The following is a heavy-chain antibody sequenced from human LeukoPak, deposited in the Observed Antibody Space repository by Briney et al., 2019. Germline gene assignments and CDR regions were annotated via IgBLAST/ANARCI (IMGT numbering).Heavy chain of an antibody. V-gene: IGHV4-59*01. CDR2: IYYSGST. CDR1: GGSISSYY. J-gene: IGHJ2*01. Sequence: SETLSLTCTVSGGSISSYYWSWIRQPPGKGLEWIGYIYYSGSTNYNPSLKSRVTISVDTSKNQFSLKLSSVTAADTAVYYCARDFSGYDRGYFDLWGRGTLVTASS. CDR3: ARDFSGYDRGYFDL. D-gene: IGHD5-12*01.